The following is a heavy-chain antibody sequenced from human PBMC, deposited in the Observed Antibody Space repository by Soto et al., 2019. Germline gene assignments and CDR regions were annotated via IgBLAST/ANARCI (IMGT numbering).Heavy chain of an antibody. D-gene: IGHD6-13*01. CDR1: GGSFSGYH. CDR3: ARTYSSSWYYRSAEYFQH. V-gene: IGHV4-34*01. CDR2: INHSGST. Sequence: PSETLSLTCAVYGGSFSGYHWSWIRQPPGKGLEWIGEINHSGSTNYNPSLKSRVTISVDTSKNQFSLKLSSVTAADTAVYYCARTYSSSWYYRSAEYFQHWGQGTLVTVSS. J-gene: IGHJ1*01.